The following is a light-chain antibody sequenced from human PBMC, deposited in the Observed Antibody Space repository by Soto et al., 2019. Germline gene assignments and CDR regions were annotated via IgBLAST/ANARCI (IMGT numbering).Light chain of an antibody. CDR2: GAS. J-gene: IGKJ4*01. V-gene: IGKV3-20*01. CDR1: HTISNNY. Sequence: VVLTQSPATLSLSPGDRATLSCRASHTISNNYLAWYQQKPGQAPRLLIFGASSRATGVPDRFSGSGSGTDFTLAISGLEPEDFAVFYCQQYGSSVTFDGGTKVDIK. CDR3: QQYGSSVT.